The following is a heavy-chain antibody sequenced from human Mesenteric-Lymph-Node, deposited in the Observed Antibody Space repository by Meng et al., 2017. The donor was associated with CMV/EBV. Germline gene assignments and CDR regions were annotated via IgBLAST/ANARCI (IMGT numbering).Heavy chain of an antibody. CDR3: AKVRYCNGGTCPFAEYFQH. J-gene: IGHJ1*01. V-gene: IGHV3-30*02. D-gene: IGHD2-15*01. CDR2: IRYDGSNK. CDR1: GFTFSNAW. Sequence: GESLKISCAASGFTFSNAWMSWVRQGPGKGLGWVAFIRYDGSNKYYADSVKGRFAISRDNPKNTLYLQMNSLRNEDTAVYYCAKVRYCNGGTCPFAEYFQHWGQGTVVTVSS.